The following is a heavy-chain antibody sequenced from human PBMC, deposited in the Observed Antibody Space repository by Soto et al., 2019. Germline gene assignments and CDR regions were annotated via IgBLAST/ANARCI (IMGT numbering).Heavy chain of an antibody. V-gene: IGHV3-33*06. Sequence: QVQLVESGGGVVQPGRSLRLSCAASGFSFSSYGIHWVRQAPGKGLEWVAVIWYDGSNEYYADSVKGRFSISRDNSKSSVYLKMNSLRAGATAVYYGAKDRGGGAVVPDYWGQGTLVTVSS. CDR1: GFSFSSYG. J-gene: IGHJ4*02. CDR3: AKDRGGGAVVPDY. CDR2: IWYDGSNE. D-gene: IGHD2-21*01.